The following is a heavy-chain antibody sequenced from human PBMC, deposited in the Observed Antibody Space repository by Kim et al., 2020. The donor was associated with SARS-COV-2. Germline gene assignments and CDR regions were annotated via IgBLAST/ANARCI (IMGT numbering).Heavy chain of an antibody. D-gene: IGHD5-12*01. CDR1: GFTFSSYW. Sequence: GGSLRLSCAASGFTFSSYWMTWYRQAPGRGLEWVANMNQDGSGKYYVDSVKGRFTISRDNAKNSLYLQMNSLRAEDTAVYYCARDDREATSDCWGQGTLVIVSS. V-gene: IGHV3-7*01. CDR3: ARDDREATSDC. CDR2: MNQDGSGK. J-gene: IGHJ4*02.